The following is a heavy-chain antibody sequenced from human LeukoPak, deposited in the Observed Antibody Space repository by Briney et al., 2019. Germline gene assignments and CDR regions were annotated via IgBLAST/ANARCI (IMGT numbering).Heavy chain of an antibody. CDR3: ARGLGGYTSSQAY. CDR1: GFYLSTYA. CDR2: ISGSGGST. J-gene: IGHJ4*02. Sequence: GGSLRLSCAASGFYLSTYAMSWVRQAPGKGLEWVSVISGSGGSTYYADSVKGRFTISRDNAKNTLYLQMNSLRAEDTAVYYCARGLGGYTSSQAYWGQGTLVTVSS. V-gene: IGHV3-23*01. D-gene: IGHD6-13*01.